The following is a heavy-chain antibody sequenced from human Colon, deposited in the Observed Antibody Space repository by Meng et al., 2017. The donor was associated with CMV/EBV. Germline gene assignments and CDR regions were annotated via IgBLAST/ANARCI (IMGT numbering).Heavy chain of an antibody. D-gene: IGHD2/OR15-2a*01. CDR2: PYYNGDT. Sequence: QPQLQESGPGLVKPSXXLSLTCTVSGGPISSNYYWGWIRQSPGKGLEWIGSPYYNGDTYYNPSLKSRVTLSVDTSKNQFSLKLNSVIAADTAVYYCAQRIYIDSYYFDSWGQGTLVTVSS. CDR3: AQRIYIDSYYFDS. CDR1: GGPISSNYY. J-gene: IGHJ4*02. V-gene: IGHV4-39*07.